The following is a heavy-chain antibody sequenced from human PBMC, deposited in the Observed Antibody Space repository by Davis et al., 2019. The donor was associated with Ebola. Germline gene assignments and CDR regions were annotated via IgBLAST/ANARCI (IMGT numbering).Heavy chain of an antibody. V-gene: IGHV4-39*02. J-gene: IGHJ4*02. CDR1: GGSISSSSYY. CDR3: ARDFVY. Sequence: MPSETLSLTCTVPGGSISSSSYYWGWIRQPPGKGLEWIGSIYYSGSTYYNPSLKSRVTISVDTSKNQFSLKMTSVTAADTAIYSCARDFVYWGQGTLVTVSS. CDR2: IYYSGST.